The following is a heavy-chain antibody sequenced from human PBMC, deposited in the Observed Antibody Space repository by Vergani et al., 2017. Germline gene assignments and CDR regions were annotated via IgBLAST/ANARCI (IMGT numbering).Heavy chain of an antibody. V-gene: IGHV4-39*07. CDR1: GASVSSSVCSSGYS. CDR2: RYYRGNS. CDR3: ARAGSGYDYWFDP. D-gene: IGHD5-12*01. J-gene: IGHJ5*02. Sequence: QVRLQESGPGLVKPSETLSLTCTVSGASVSSSVCSSGYSCAWLRQPPGKGLEWIASRYYRGNSYYSPSLRSRLTISVDTSKNQLSLSLNSVTAADTAVYYCARAGSGYDYWFDPWGQGTLVTVSS.